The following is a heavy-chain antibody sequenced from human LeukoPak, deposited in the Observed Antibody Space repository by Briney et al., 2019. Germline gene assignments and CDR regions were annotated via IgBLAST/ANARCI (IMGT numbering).Heavy chain of an antibody. D-gene: IGHD3-3*01. J-gene: IGHJ4*02. V-gene: IGHV3-23*01. CDR2: ITGSGGST. CDR3: ARDERLLSFLK. Sequence: GGSLRLSCAASGFTFSNYGLSWVRQAPGKGLEWVSGITGSGGSTYYADSVKGRFTISRGNSKNTLYLQMNSLRAEDTAIYYCARDERLLSFLKWGQGTLVTVSS. CDR1: GFTFSNYG.